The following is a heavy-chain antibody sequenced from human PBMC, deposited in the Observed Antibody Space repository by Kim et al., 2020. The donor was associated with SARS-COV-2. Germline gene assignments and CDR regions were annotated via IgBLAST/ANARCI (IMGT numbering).Heavy chain of an antibody. D-gene: IGHD4-4*01. CDR3: ARTTVTYEVFDY. V-gene: IGHV1-3*01. J-gene: IGHJ4*02. Sequence: KYSQKFQGRVTITRDTSASTAYMELSSLRSEDTAVYYCARTTVTYEVFDYWGQGTLVTVSS.